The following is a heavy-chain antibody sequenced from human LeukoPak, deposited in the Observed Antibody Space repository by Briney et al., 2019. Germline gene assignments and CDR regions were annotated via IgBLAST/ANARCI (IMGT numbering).Heavy chain of an antibody. J-gene: IGHJ4*02. CDR1: GFSFGGYT. D-gene: IGHD3-3*01. CDR3: ARVSIFGVVSANDY. CDR2: ITSGGDYM. Sequence: GGSLRLSCAASGFSFGGYTMSWVRQAPGKGLQWVSTITSGGDYMYYADPVKGRFTISRDDSKNSRYLHMSSLRAEDTAVYYCARVSIFGVVSANDYWSQGTVVTVSS. V-gene: IGHV3-21*01.